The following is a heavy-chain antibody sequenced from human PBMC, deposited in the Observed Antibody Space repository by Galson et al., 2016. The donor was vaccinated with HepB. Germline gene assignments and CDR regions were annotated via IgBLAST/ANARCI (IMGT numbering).Heavy chain of an antibody. CDR3: ARAGGGSPPFDS. CDR2: IYFRGNT. Sequence: SETLSLTCIVSGDPISSYYWSWIRQPPGKGLEWIGYIYFRGNTDYNPSLKSRVTISLDTSKKQLSLRLTSVTAADTAVYYCARAGGGSPPFDSWGQGTLVTVSS. CDR1: GDPISSYY. J-gene: IGHJ4*02. D-gene: IGHD3-10*01. V-gene: IGHV4-59*01.